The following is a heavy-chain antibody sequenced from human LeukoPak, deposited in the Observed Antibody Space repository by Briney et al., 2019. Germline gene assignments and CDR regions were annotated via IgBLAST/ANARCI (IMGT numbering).Heavy chain of an antibody. CDR1: GGSISSYY. CDR3: ARDGLIHGHYYYGMDV. CDR2: IYTSGST. V-gene: IGHV4-4*07. Sequence: SETLSLTCTVSGGSISSYYWSWIRQPAGKGLEWIGRIYTSGSTNYNPSLKSRVTMSVDTSKNQFSLKLSSVTAADTAVYYCARDGLIHGHYYYGMDVWGRGTTVTVSS. J-gene: IGHJ6*02.